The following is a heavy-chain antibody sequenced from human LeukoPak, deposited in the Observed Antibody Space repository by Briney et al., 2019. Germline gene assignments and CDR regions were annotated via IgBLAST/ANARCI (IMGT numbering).Heavy chain of an antibody. CDR3: ARTNWNYPFGY. CDR2: IDHSGST. CDR1: GGSFSGYF. Sequence: SETLSLTCAVYGGSFSGYFWSCIRQPPGKGLEWIGEIDHSGSTKYNPPLKSRVTVSADTSKKQFSLKLSSVTAADTAVYYCARTNWNYPFGYWGQGTLVTVSS. V-gene: IGHV4-34*01. J-gene: IGHJ4*02. D-gene: IGHD1-7*01.